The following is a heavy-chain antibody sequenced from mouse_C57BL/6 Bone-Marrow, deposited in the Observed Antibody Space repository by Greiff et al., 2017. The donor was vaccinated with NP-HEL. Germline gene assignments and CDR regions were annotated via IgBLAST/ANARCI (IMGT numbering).Heavy chain of an antibody. Sequence: EVQLQQSGAELVRPGASVKLSCTASGFNIKDDYMHWVKQRPEQGLEWIGWIDPENGDTEYASKFQGKATITADTSSNTAYQQLSSLTSEDTAVYYCTTESHYYAMDYWGQGTSVTVSS. D-gene: IGHD6-2*01. J-gene: IGHJ4*01. V-gene: IGHV14-4*01. CDR1: GFNIKDDY. CDR2: IDPENGDT. CDR3: TTESHYYAMDY.